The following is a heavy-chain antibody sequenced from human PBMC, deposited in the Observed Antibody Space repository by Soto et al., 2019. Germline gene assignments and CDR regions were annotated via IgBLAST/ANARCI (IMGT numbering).Heavy chain of an antibody. CDR3: ASRIAAAGTRHFQH. V-gene: IGHV1-69*13. Sequence: SVKVSCKASGGTFSSYAISWVRQAPGQGLEWMGGIIPIFGTANYAQKFQGRVTITADESTSTAYMELSSLRSEDTAVYYCASRIAAAGTRHFQHWGQGTLVTVSS. CDR2: IIPIFGTA. D-gene: IGHD6-13*01. CDR1: GGTFSSYA. J-gene: IGHJ1*01.